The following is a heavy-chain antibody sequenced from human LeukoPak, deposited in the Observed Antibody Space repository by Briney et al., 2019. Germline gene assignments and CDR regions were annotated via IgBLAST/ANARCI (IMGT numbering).Heavy chain of an antibody. V-gene: IGHV3-21*01. CDR2: ISSSSSYI. D-gene: IGHD3-10*01. J-gene: IGHJ4*02. CDR1: GFTFSSYS. CDR3: ARDPGEGYGPGY. Sequence: GGSLRLSCAASGFTFSSYSMNWVRQAPGEGLEWVSSISSSSSYIYYADSVKGRFTISRDNAKNSLYLQMNSLRAEDTAVYYCARDPGEGYGPGYWGQGTLVTVSS.